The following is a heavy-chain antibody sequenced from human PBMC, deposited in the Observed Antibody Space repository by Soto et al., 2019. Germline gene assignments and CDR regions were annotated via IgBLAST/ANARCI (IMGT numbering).Heavy chain of an antibody. CDR2: IYYSGST. Sequence: SETLSLTCTVSGGSISSYYWSWIRQPPGKGLEWIGYIYYSGSTNYNPSLKSRVTISVDTSKNQFSLKLSSVTAADTAVYYCARGGYSGYDFWFDPWGQGTLVTVS. J-gene: IGHJ5*02. CDR1: GGSISSYY. V-gene: IGHV4-59*01. D-gene: IGHD5-12*01. CDR3: ARGGYSGYDFWFDP.